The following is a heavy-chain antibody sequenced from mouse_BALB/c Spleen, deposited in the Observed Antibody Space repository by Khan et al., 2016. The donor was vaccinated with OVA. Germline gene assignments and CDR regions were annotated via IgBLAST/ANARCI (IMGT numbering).Heavy chain of an antibody. J-gene: IGHJ2*01. Sequence: EVELVESGGGLVQPGGSRKLSCAASGFTFSGFGMHWVRQAPEKGLEWVAYISSGSSTIYYADTVKGRFTISRDNTRHTLFLQMTSLRSEDTAMYFCARTGYYFFDYWGQGTTLTVSS. CDR3: ARTGYYFFDY. CDR2: ISSGSSTI. CDR1: GFTFSGFG. V-gene: IGHV5-17*02. D-gene: IGHD2-3*01.